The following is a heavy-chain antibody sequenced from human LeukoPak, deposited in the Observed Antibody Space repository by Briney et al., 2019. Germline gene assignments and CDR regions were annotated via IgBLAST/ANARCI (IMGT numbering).Heavy chain of an antibody. D-gene: IGHD2-2*01. CDR3: ARDPSPGYCSSTSCPGYGMDV. CDR1: GFTFSSYA. V-gene: IGHV3-30-3*01. Sequence: GGSLRLSCAASGFTFSSYAMHWVRQAPGKGLEWVAVISYDGSNKYYADSVKGRFTISRDNSKNTLYLQMNSLRAEDTAVYYCARDPSPGYCSSTSCPGYGMDVWGQGTTVTVSS. CDR2: ISYDGSNK. J-gene: IGHJ6*02.